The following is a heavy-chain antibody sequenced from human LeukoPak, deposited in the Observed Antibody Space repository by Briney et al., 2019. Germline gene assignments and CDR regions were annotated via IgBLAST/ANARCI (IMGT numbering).Heavy chain of an antibody. J-gene: IGHJ4*02. CDR2: IYYTGST. V-gene: IGHV4-59*12. D-gene: IGHD4-17*01. CDR3: ARYGVYGDYDY. Sequence: SETLSLTCTVSGGSISGSYWSWIRQPPGKALDWIGCIYYTGSTSYNLSLKSRVTMSVDTSKNQFSLQVRSVTAAGTAVYYCARYGVYGDYDYWGQGTLVTVSS. CDR1: GGSISGSY.